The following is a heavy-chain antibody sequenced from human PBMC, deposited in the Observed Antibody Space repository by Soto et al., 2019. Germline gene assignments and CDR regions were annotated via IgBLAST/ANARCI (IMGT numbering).Heavy chain of an antibody. Sequence: QITLKESGPTLVRPTQTLTLTCTFSGFSLSTSGLGVGWIRQPPGKALEWLALIYWNDDKRYSPSLKARLTINKDTSKHQVVLTMTNMDPVDTATYYCAHRPSGWYLFDYWGQGTLVTVSS. V-gene: IGHV2-5*01. J-gene: IGHJ4*02. CDR3: AHRPSGWYLFDY. CDR2: IYWNDDK. D-gene: IGHD6-19*01. CDR1: GFSLSTSGLG.